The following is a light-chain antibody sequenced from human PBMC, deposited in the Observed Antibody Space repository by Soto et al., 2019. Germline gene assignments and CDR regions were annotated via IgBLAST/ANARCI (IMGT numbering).Light chain of an antibody. CDR1: SSNIGSNT. V-gene: IGLV1-44*01. J-gene: IGLJ2*01. Sequence: QSVLTQPPSASGTPGQRVTISCSGSSSNIGSNTVNWYQQLPGTAPKLLIYSNNQRPSGVPDRFSGSKSGTSASLAISGLQSEDEGDYYCAAWDDSLNGVVFGGGTKRTVL. CDR3: AAWDDSLNGVV. CDR2: SNN.